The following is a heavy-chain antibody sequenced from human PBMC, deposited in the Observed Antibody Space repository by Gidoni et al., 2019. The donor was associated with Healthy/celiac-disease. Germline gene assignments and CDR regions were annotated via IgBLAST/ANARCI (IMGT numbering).Heavy chain of an antibody. D-gene: IGHD6-13*01. CDR3: ARIAAAGRKDTYYYYGMDV. CDR1: GYTLTELS. Sequence: QVQLVQSGAEVKQPGASVKVSCKVSGYTLTELSMPWGRQAPGKGLEWMGGFDPEDGETIYAQKFQGRVTMTEDTSTDTAYMELSSLRSEDTAVYYCARIAAAGRKDTYYYYGMDVWGQGTTVTVSS. V-gene: IGHV1-24*01. J-gene: IGHJ6*02. CDR2: FDPEDGET.